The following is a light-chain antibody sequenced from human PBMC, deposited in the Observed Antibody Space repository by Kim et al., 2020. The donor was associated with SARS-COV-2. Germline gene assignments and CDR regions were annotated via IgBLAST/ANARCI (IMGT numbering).Light chain of an antibody. V-gene: IGKV3-15*01. J-gene: IGKJ5*01. CDR1: QGVSSN. CDR2: GAS. Sequence: EIVMTQSPVTLSLSPGDRATLSCRASQGVSSNLAWFQQKPGQAPRLLIYGASTRATGVPARFSGTGSGTEFTLTISSLQSEDFAVYYCQQYNNWPPVTFGQGTRLEIK. CDR3: QQYNNWPPVT.